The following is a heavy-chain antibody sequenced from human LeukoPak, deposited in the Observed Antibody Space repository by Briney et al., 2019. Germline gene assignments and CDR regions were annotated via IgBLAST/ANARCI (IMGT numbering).Heavy chain of an antibody. D-gene: IGHD4-23*01. CDR3: ARSSPVAIDY. V-gene: IGHV3-21*01. Sequence: GESLRLSCAASGFTFSSYYMNWVRQAPGKGLEWVSYISSSSNQIYYADSVKGRFTISRDNAKNSLYLQMSSLRAEDTAVYYCARSSPVAIDYWGQGSLVTVSS. CDR2: ISSSSNQI. J-gene: IGHJ4*02. CDR1: GFTFSSYY.